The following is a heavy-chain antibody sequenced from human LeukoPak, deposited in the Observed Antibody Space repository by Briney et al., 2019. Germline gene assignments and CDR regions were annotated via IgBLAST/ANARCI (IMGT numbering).Heavy chain of an antibody. V-gene: IGHV3-30*02. D-gene: IGHD3-9*01. CDR2: IRFDGNTK. CDR3: AKKREPGLAGYGGFEY. Sequence: GGSLRLSCAASGFTFRSYGMHWVRQAPGKGLEWVAFIRFDGNTKYYADSVKGLFTISRDISKNTLYLQINSLRAEDTAVYYCAKKREPGLAGYGGFEYWGQGTPVTVSS. J-gene: IGHJ4*02. CDR1: GFTFRSYG.